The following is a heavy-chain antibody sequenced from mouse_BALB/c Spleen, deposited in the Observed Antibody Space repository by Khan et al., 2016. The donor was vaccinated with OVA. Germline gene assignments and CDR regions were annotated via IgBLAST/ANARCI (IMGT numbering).Heavy chain of an antibody. J-gene: IGHJ4*01. D-gene: IGHD2-4*01. CDR1: GFSLTNYG. CDR3: ARQPYYHYNVMDY. CDR2: IWTDGST. Sequence: VHLVESGPGLVAPSQSLSITCTISGFSLTNYGVHWVRQPPGKGLEWLGVIWTDGSTTYNSALKSRLTITKDNSKSQVFLKMNSLQTDDTAIYFCARQPYYHYNVMDYWGQGTSVTVSS. V-gene: IGHV2-6-1*01.